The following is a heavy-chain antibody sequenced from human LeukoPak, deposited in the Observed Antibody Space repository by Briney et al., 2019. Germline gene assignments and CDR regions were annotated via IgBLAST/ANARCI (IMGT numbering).Heavy chain of an antibody. D-gene: IGHD2-15*01. CDR3: ASGLFGVVVAATFDMY. Sequence: GGSLRLSCAASGFTFSSYAMNWVRQAPGKGLEWVAVISYDGSNKYYADSVKGRFTISRDNSKNTLYLQMNSLRAEDTAVYYCASGLFGVVVAATFDMYWGQGTLVTVSS. J-gene: IGHJ4*02. V-gene: IGHV3-30-3*01. CDR1: GFTFSSYA. CDR2: ISYDGSNK.